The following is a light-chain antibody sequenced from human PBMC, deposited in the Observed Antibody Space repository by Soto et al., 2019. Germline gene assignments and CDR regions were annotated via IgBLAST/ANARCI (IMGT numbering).Light chain of an antibody. V-gene: IGKV3-20*01. Sequence: EIVLTQSPRTLSLSPGEKATLSCKASQSVSSSYLAWYQQKPGQAPRLLIYGASNRATGIADRFSGSGSGTDFTLTISRLEPEDFAVYYCQQYDNSPLTFGGGAKVDI. CDR1: QSVSSSY. CDR3: QQYDNSPLT. CDR2: GAS. J-gene: IGKJ4*01.